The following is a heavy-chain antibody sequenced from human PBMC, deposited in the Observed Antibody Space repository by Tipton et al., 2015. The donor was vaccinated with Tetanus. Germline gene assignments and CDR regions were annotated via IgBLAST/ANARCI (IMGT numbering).Heavy chain of an antibody. CDR1: GFTFSSYN. Sequence: SLRLSCAASGFTFSSYNMNWVRQAPGKGLEWVSYITSSSSTIYYADSVKGRFTISRDNAKNSLYLQMNSLRDDDTAVYYCVAEVGLRSFGDWGPGTLVTVSS. CDR3: VAEVGLRSFGD. CDR2: ITSSSSTI. D-gene: IGHD4-17*01. V-gene: IGHV3-48*02. J-gene: IGHJ4*02.